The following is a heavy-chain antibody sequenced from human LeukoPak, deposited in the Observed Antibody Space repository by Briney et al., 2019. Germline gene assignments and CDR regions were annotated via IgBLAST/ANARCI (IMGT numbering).Heavy chain of an antibody. V-gene: IGHV3-21*01. CDR2: ISSSGSYK. CDR3: ARDRSSYYFDY. J-gene: IGHJ4*02. CDR1: GFTFSTYS. Sequence: GGSLRLSCPASGFTFSTYSMNWVRQAPGKGLEWVSSISSSGSYKYYADSVKGRFTSSRDNAKKSLYLQMNSLRAEDTAVYYCARDRSSYYFDYWGQGTLVTVSS.